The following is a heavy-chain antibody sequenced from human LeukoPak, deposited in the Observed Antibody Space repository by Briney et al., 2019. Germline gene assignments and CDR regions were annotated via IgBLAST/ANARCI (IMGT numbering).Heavy chain of an antibody. CDR1: GFTFSSYA. V-gene: IGHV3-23*01. J-gene: IGHJ4*02. Sequence: GGSLRLSCAASGFTFSSYAMSWVRQAPGKGLEWVSAISGSGGSTYYADSVKGRFTISRDNSRNTLYLQMNSLRAGDTAVYYCAKCSRQWLVPIHYWGQGTLVTVSS. D-gene: IGHD6-19*01. CDR3: AKCSRQWLVPIHY. CDR2: ISGSGGST.